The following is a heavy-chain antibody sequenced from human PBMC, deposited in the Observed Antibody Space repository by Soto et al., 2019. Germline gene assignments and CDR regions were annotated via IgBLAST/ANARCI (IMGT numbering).Heavy chain of an antibody. V-gene: IGHV3-73*01. CDR1: GFTFSGSA. D-gene: IGHD6-13*01. CDR3: TRPRTGYSSSWPLYYYYYYGMDV. J-gene: IGHJ6*02. Sequence: GGSLRLSCAASGFTFSGSAMHWVRQASGKGQEWVGRIRSKANSYVTAYAASVKGRFTISRDDSKNTAYLQMNSLKTEDTAVYYCTRPRTGYSSSWPLYYYYYYGMDVWGQGTTVTVAS. CDR2: IRSKANSYVT.